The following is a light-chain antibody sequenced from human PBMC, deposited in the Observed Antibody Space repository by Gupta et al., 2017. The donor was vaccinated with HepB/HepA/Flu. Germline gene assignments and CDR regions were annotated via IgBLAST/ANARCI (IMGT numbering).Light chain of an antibody. Sequence: DTHMTQSPPSLSASVGDRVTITCRASQDISNWVAWYQQKPEKPPKLLIDAASSLQSGVPSRFSGSGSRTYFTLTITTLQPEDFATYYCQQANSFPLTFGGGTKVDIK. CDR3: QQANSFPLT. V-gene: IGKV1D-12*01. CDR2: AAS. CDR1: QDISNW. J-gene: IGKJ4*01.